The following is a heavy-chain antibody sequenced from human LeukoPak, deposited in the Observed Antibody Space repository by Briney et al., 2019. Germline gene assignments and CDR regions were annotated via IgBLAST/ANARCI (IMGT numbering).Heavy chain of an antibody. CDR1: GGTFSSYA. CDR3: ARGCKDTAMERDFDY. J-gene: IGHJ4*02. D-gene: IGHD5-18*01. CDR2: IIPIFGTA. V-gene: IGHV1-69*05. Sequence: ASVKVSCKASGGTFSSYAISWVRQAPGQGLEWMGGIIPIFGTANYAQKFQGRVTMTRDMSTSTVYMELSSLRSEDTAVYYCARGCKDTAMERDFDYWGQGTLVTVSS.